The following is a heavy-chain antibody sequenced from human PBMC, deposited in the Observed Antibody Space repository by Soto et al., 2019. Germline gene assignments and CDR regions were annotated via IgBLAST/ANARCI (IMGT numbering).Heavy chain of an antibody. V-gene: IGHV3-30*18. J-gene: IGHJ4*02. CDR3: AKDSPSRLNGYFDY. CDR1: GFTFSSYG. CDR2: ISYDGSNK. Sequence: QVQLVESGGGVVQPGRSLRLSCAASGFTFSSYGMHWVRQAPGKGLEWVAVISYDGSNKYYADSVKGRFTISRDNSKNTLYLQMNSLIAEDTAVYYCAKDSPSRLNGYFDYWGQGTLVTVSS. D-gene: IGHD3-9*01.